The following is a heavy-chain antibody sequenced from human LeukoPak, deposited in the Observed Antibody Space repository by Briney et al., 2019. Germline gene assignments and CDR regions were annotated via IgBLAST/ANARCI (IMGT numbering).Heavy chain of an antibody. CDR2: ISYDGSNK. V-gene: IGHV3-30*18. CDR1: GFTFSSYG. Sequence: GGSLRLSCVASGFTFSSYGMHWVRQAPGKGLEWVAVISYDGSNKYYADSVKGRFTISRDNSKNTLYLQMNSLRAEDTAVCYCAKRSHSSGWYVDYWGQGTLVTVSS. CDR3: AKRSHSSGWYVDY. J-gene: IGHJ4*02. D-gene: IGHD6-19*01.